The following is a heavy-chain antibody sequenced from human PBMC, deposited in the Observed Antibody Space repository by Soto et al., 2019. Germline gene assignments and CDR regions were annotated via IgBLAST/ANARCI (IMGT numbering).Heavy chain of an antibody. CDR1: GYTFTSYG. Sequence: QVHLVQSGAEVKKPGASVKVSCKGSGYTFTSYGITWVRQAPGQGLEWMGWISAHNGNTDYAQQLQGRVTVTRDTSTSTAYMELRSLISDDTAVYYCSRGRYGDYWGQGALVTVSS. CDR2: ISAHNGNT. CDR3: SRGRYGDY. D-gene: IGHD1-1*01. V-gene: IGHV1-18*01. J-gene: IGHJ4*02.